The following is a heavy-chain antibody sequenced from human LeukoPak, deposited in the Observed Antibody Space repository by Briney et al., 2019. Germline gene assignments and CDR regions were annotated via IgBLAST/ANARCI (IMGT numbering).Heavy chain of an antibody. CDR2: ISGSGGST. V-gene: IGHV3-23*01. Sequence: GESLRLSCAASGFILSSFTMSWVRQAPGKGLEWVSAISGSGGSTYYADSVKGRFTISRDNSKNTLYLQMNSLRAEDTAVYYCAKGEDGIAVAGPDYWGQGTLVTVSS. CDR3: AKGEDGIAVAGPDY. D-gene: IGHD6-19*01. CDR1: GFILSSFT. J-gene: IGHJ4*02.